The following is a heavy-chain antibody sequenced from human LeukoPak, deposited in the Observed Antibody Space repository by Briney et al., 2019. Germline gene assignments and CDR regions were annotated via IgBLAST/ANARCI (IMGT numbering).Heavy chain of an antibody. CDR2: ISSSSSYT. D-gene: IGHD4-23*01. J-gene: IGHJ4*02. CDR1: GFTFSDYY. Sequence: GGSLRLSCAASGFTFSDYYMSWIRQAPGKGLEWVSYISSSSSYTNYADSVKGRFTISRDNAKNSLYLQMNSLRAEDTAVYYCARVNGDYGGSLDYWGQGTLVTVSS. CDR3: ARVNGDYGGSLDY. V-gene: IGHV3-11*06.